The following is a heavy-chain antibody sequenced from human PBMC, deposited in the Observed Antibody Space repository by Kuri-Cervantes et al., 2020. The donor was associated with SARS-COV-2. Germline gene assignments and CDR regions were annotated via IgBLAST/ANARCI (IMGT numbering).Heavy chain of an antibody. CDR3: AGDAMIITLFGLENWVDA. CDR2: IIPIYGTT. Sequence: SVKVSCKASGYTFTGYYMHWVRQAPGQELEWMGRIIPIYGTTNYAQKVQGRVTITADESTNTAYMEMSSLRSEDTAIYYCAGDAMIITLFGLENWVDAWGQGTLVTVSS. D-gene: IGHD3/OR15-3a*01. V-gene: IGHV1-69*13. J-gene: IGHJ5*02. CDR1: GYTFTGYY.